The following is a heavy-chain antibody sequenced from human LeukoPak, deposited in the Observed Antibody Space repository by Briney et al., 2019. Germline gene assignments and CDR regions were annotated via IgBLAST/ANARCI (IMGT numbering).Heavy chain of an antibody. Sequence: PSEPLSLTCAVSGYSISTGYYWGWLRQPPGTGLEWIGNFFHSGSTYYNPSLKSRVTMSVDTSKNQLSLKLTSVTAADTAVYYCARVIAAAGTGWVDYWGQGTLVTVSS. CDR3: ARVIAAAGTGWVDY. J-gene: IGHJ4*02. D-gene: IGHD6-13*01. CDR2: FFHSGST. V-gene: IGHV4-38-2*01. CDR1: GYSISTGYY.